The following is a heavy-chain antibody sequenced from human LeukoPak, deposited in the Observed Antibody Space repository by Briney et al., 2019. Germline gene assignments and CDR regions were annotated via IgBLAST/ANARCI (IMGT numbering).Heavy chain of an antibody. V-gene: IGHV4-39*07. CDR3: MAVTTFYGALDY. J-gene: IGHJ4*02. D-gene: IGHD4/OR15-4a*01. Sequence: SETLSLTCTVSGGSISSSSYYWGWIRQPPGKGLEWIGSIYYSGSTYYNPSLKSRVTISVDTSKNQFSLKLSSVTAADTAVYYCMAVTTFYGALDYWGQGTLVTVSS. CDR1: GGSISSSSYY. CDR2: IYYSGST.